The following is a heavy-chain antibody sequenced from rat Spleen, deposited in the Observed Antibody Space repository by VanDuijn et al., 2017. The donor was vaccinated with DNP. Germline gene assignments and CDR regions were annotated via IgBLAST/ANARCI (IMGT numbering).Heavy chain of an antibody. CDR3: ARGSNWDPDY. V-gene: IGHV2-43*01. J-gene: IGHJ2*01. Sequence: QVQLKESGPGLVQPSQTLSLACTVSGFSLTSYHVHWVRQPSGKGLEWMGVIWTGGNTEYNSALKSRLSISRDTSESQVFLKMNSLQTEETATYYCARGSNWDPDYWGQGVMVTVSS. D-gene: IGHD5-1*01. CDR1: GFSLTSYH. CDR2: IWTGGNT.